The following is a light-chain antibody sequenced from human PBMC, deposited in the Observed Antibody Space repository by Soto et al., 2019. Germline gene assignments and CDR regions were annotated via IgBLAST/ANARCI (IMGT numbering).Light chain of an antibody. J-gene: IGLJ3*02. V-gene: IGLV1-51*02. Sequence: QSVLTQPPSVSAAPGQKVTIPCSGSSSNMGNNYVSWYQQLPGTAPKLLIYENNKRPSGIPDRFSGSKSGTSATLGITGIQTGDEADYYCETWDSSLSAGVFGGGTKVPVL. CDR3: ETWDSSLSAGV. CDR2: ENN. CDR1: SSNMGNNY.